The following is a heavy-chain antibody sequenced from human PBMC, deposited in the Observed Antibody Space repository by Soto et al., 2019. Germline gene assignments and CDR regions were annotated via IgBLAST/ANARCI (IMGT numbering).Heavy chain of an antibody. V-gene: IGHV3-30*02. D-gene: IGHD6-19*01. CDR1: GFTFNSYG. CDR2: IRYDGSNK. CDR3: AKSHRSGWRTVDY. Sequence: GGSLRLSCAASGFTFNSYGMHWVRQAPGKGLEWVAIIRYDGSNKYYADSVKGRFTISRDDSKNTLFLQMSSLRAEDTAVYYCAKSHRSGWRTVDYWGQGTLVTVSS. J-gene: IGHJ4*02.